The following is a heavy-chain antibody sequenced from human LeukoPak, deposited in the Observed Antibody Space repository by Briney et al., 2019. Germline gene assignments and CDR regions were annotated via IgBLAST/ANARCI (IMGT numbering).Heavy chain of an antibody. V-gene: IGHV1-18*01. CDR1: GYTFTSYG. CDR3: ARRGGCTSCENWFDP. Sequence: GASVKASCKASGYTFTSYGISWVRQAPGQGLEWMGWISAYNGNTNYAQKLQGRVTMTTDTSTSTAYMELRSLRSDDTAVYYCARRGGCTSCENWFDPWGQGTLVTVSS. D-gene: IGHD2-2*01. CDR2: ISAYNGNT. J-gene: IGHJ5*02.